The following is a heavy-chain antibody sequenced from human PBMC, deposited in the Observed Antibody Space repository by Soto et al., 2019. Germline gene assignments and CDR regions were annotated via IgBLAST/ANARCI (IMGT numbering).Heavy chain of an antibody. J-gene: IGHJ3*02. Sequence: ASVKVSCKASGYTFTVCYMHWVRQAPGQGLEWTGWINPNSGGTNYAQKFQGWVTMTRDTSISTAYMELSRLRSDDTAVYYCARGGSVIAAAGTGAFDIWGQGTMVTVSS. CDR3: ARGGSVIAAAGTGAFDI. V-gene: IGHV1-2*04. CDR2: INPNSGGT. D-gene: IGHD6-13*01. CDR1: GYTFTVCY.